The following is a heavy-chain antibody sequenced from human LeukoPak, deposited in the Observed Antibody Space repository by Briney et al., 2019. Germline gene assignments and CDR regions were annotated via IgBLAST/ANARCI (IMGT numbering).Heavy chain of an antibody. CDR3: ARISGSSKKYFQH. D-gene: IGHD1-26*01. Sequence: GGSLRLSCAASGFTFSNYWMSWVRQAPGKGLEWVANIEQDGSEKYYVDSLKGRFTISRDNANNSVYLQMNSLRAEDTALYYCARISGSSKKYFQHWGQGTLVTVSS. J-gene: IGHJ1*01. V-gene: IGHV3-7*01. CDR2: IEQDGSEK. CDR1: GFTFSNYW.